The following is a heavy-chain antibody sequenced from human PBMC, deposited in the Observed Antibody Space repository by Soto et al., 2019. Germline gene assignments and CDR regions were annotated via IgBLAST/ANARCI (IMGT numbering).Heavy chain of an antibody. Sequence: SETLSLTCTVSGGSISSYYWIWIRQPPGKGLEWIGYIYYSGSTNYNPSLKSRVTISVDTSKNQFSLKLSSVTAADTAVYYCAREYSGYDFYDHWGQGTLVTVSS. D-gene: IGHD5-12*01. V-gene: IGHV4-59*01. CDR2: IYYSGST. CDR3: AREYSGYDFYDH. J-gene: IGHJ4*02. CDR1: GGSISSYY.